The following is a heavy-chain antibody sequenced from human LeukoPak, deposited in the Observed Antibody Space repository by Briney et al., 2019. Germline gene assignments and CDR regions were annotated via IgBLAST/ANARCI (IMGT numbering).Heavy chain of an antibody. CDR1: GGSFSGYY. D-gene: IGHD6-19*01. Sequence: SETLSLTCAVYGGSFSGYYWSWIRQPPGKGLEWIGEINHSGSTNYNPSLKSRVTISVDTSKNQFSLKLSSVTAADTAVYYCARGRGSSGWYIKNCDYWGQGTLVTVSS. V-gene: IGHV4-34*01. J-gene: IGHJ4*02. CDR3: ARGRGSSGWYIKNCDY. CDR2: INHSGST.